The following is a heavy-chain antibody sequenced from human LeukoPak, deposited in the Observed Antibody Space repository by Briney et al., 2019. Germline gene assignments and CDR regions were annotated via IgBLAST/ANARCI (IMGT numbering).Heavy chain of an antibody. V-gene: IGHV3-7*01. CDR3: ARSEGTAMVIVEYYFDY. CDR1: GFTFSNHW. Sequence: GGSLRLSCTASGFTFSNHWMSWVRQAPGKGLEWVANIKQDGSEKYYVDSVKGRFTISRDNAKNSLYLQMNSLRAEDTAVYYCARSEGTAMVIVEYYFDYWGQGTLVTVSS. J-gene: IGHJ4*02. CDR2: IKQDGSEK. D-gene: IGHD5-18*01.